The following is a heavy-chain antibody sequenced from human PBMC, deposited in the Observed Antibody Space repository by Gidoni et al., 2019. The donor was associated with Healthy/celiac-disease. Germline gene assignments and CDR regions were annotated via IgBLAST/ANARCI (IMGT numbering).Heavy chain of an antibody. CDR1: GGSFSGYY. CDR3: ARGPPSGDSSVVRGMDV. CDR2: INHSGST. D-gene: IGHD3-22*01. Sequence: QVQLQQSPAGLFLPSATLSPPSAVSGGSFSGYYWSWIRQPPGKGLEWIGEINHSGSTNYNPSLKSRVTISVDTSKNQFSLKLSSVTAADTAVYYCARGPPSGDSSVVRGMDVWGQGTTVTVSS. J-gene: IGHJ6*02. V-gene: IGHV4-34*01.